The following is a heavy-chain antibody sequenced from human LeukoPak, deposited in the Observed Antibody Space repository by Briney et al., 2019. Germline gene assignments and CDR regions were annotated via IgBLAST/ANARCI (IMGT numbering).Heavy chain of an antibody. Sequence: PGGSLRLSCAASGFTFNNYAMNWVRQAPGKGLEWVSAISAGGSSTYYPDSVKGRFTISRDNAKNSLYLQMNSLRAEDTAVYYCARTTTDVLDYWGQGTLVTVSS. CDR3: ARTTTDVLDY. J-gene: IGHJ4*02. CDR1: GFTFNNYA. CDR2: ISAGGSST. D-gene: IGHD1-26*01. V-gene: IGHV3-23*01.